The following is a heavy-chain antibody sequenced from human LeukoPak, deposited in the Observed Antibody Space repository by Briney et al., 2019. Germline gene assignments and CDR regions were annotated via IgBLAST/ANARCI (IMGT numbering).Heavy chain of an antibody. CDR1: GGSISSYY. Sequence: SETLSLTCTVSGGSISSYYWSWIRQPPGKGLEWIGYIYYSGSTNYNPSLKSRVTIPVDTSNQFSLRVSSVTAADTAVYYCARVDMITCGGVPVQFDYWGQGALVTVSS. CDR2: IYYSGST. CDR3: ARVDMITCGGVPVQFDY. D-gene: IGHD3-16*01. J-gene: IGHJ4*02. V-gene: IGHV4-59*01.